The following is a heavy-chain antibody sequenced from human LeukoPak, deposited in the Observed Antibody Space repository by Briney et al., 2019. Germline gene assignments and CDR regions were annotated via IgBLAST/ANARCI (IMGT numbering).Heavy chain of an antibody. Sequence: PSETLSLTCAVYGGSFSAYFWSWIRQAPGKGLEWVSSISSSSSYIYYADSVNGRFTISRDNAKNSLFLQMNSLRAEDTAVYYCAREVRVTTVLDYWGQGTQVTVFS. D-gene: IGHD4-17*01. CDR1: GGSFSAYF. CDR3: AREVRVTTVLDY. CDR2: ISSSSSYI. J-gene: IGHJ4*02. V-gene: IGHV3-21*06.